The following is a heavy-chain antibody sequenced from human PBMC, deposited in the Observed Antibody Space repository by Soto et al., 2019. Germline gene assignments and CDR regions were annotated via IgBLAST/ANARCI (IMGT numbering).Heavy chain of an antibody. CDR2: IWYDGSNK. CDR1: GFTFSSYA. V-gene: IGHV3-33*01. D-gene: IGHD4-17*01. J-gene: IGHJ6*02. Sequence: QVQLVESGGGVVQPGRSLRLSCAASGFTFSSYALHWVRQAPGKGLEWVAVIWYDGSNKYYADSVKGRFTISRDNSKNTLYLLMNSLRAEDTAVYYCARDRGDYGVPYGMDVWGQGTTVTVSS. CDR3: ARDRGDYGVPYGMDV.